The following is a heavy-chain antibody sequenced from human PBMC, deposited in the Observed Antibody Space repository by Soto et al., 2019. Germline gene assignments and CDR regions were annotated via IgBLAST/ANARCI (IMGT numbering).Heavy chain of an antibody. V-gene: IGHV1-3*01. J-gene: IGHJ4*02. D-gene: IGHD3-16*01. CDR2: INADNGNT. CDR3: ASQIFGYEFDY. CDR1: GYTFTSYT. Sequence: QVQLVQSGAEVKKPGASVKVSCKASGYTFTSYTMHWVRQAPGQRLEWMGWINADNGNTKYSQKFQGRGTITRDTSESTAYMELSSMRSEDTAVYYCASQIFGYEFDYWGQGTLVTVSS.